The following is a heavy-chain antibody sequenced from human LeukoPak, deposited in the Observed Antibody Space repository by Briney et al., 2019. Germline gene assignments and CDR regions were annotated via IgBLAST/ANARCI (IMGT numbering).Heavy chain of an antibody. D-gene: IGHD3-10*01. CDR2: INHSGST. Sequence: SETLSLTCAVYGGSFSGYYWSWIRQPPGKGLEWIGEINHSGSTNYNPSLKSRVTISVDTSKNQFSLKLSSVTAADTAVYYCARGWARGLWFGERDYYYYMDVWGKGTTVTVSS. CDR3: ARGWARGLWFGERDYYYYMDV. V-gene: IGHV4-34*01. J-gene: IGHJ6*03. CDR1: GGSFSGYY.